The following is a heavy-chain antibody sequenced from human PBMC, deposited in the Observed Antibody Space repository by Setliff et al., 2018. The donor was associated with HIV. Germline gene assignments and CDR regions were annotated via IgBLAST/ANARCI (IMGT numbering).Heavy chain of an antibody. CDR2: INPGDSDT. J-gene: IGHJ4*02. CDR1: AYGLTSYW. D-gene: IGHD6-13*01. Sequence: GESLKISCKGFAYGLTSYWIGWVRQMPGKGLEWMGIINPGDSDTRYSPSFQGQVTFSVDKSISTAYLHWSSLKVSDTAMYYCARVSLARDGRIAGYSSSWFPFDYWGQGTLVTVSS. V-gene: IGHV5-51*01. CDR3: ARVSLARDGRIAGYSSSWFPFDY.